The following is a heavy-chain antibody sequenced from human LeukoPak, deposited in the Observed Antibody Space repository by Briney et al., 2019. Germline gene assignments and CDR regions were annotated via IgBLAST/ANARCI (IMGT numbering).Heavy chain of an antibody. Sequence: GGSLRLSCEASGFSLNSYSVNWVRQAPGKGLEWLSYISTTYDIYYADSVKGRFTISKDNAKNSLYLQMSSLRAEDTAVYYCVRDYNWGFDYWGQGTLVAVSS. J-gene: IGHJ4*02. CDR2: ISTTYDI. D-gene: IGHD1-20*01. CDR3: VRDYNWGFDY. CDR1: GFSLNSYS. V-gene: IGHV3-21*05.